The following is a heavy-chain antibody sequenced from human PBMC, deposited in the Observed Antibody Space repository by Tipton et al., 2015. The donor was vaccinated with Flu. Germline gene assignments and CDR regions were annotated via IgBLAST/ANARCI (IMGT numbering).Heavy chain of an antibody. V-gene: IGHV3-30*03. D-gene: IGHD3-16*01. J-gene: IGHJ4*02. Sequence: SLRLSCAASGFTFRSTVTHWVRQTPGKGLEWVAIISHDGRREYYADSVKGRFTLSRDNSKDTLYLQMSSLGLEDTAVYYCARDWGTFDSAGYFDYWGQGSLVAVS. CDR3: ARDWGTFDSAGYFDY. CDR2: ISHDGRRE. CDR1: GFTFRSTV.